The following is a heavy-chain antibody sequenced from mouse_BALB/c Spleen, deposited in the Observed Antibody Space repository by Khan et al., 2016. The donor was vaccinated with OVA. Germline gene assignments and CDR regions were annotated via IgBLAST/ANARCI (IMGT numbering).Heavy chain of an antibody. CDR1: GYSFTAYY. J-gene: IGHJ3*01. V-gene: IGHV1-26*01. CDR3: ARGYDCFAY. D-gene: IGHD2-14*01. Sequence: EVQLQQSGPDLVKTGASVKISCKASGYSFTAYYMNWVMLIHGKSLECIGRLNPNTDNTNYNQKFKGKAILTVDTSSSTAYMELRSLTSEDSAVYFCARGYDCFAYWGQGTLVTGSA. CDR2: LNPNTDNT.